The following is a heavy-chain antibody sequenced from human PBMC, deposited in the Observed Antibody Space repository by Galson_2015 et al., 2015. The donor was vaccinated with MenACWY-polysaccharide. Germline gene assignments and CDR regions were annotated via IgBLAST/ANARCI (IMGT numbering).Heavy chain of an antibody. CDR3: VRFSNSWLNS. Sequence: SLRLSCAASGFTFSRYEMHWVRQATGKGLEWVSSIGTAGSTNYAGSVKGRFTISRENAKNSFHLQMNSLRAGDTAVYYCVRFSNSWLNSWGQGTLVTVSS. V-gene: IGHV3-13*01. J-gene: IGHJ5*01. CDR2: IGTAGST. CDR1: GFTFSRYE. D-gene: IGHD2/OR15-2a*01.